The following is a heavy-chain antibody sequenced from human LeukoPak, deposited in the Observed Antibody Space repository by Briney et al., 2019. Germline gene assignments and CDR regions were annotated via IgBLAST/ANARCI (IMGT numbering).Heavy chain of an antibody. Sequence: GGSLRLSCAASGFTFSSYGMHWVRQAPGKGLELVAFIRYDGSNKYYADSVKGRFTISRDNSKNTLYLHVNSLSPEDTAVYYCAKGGGYEAQYYYYYMDVWGKGTTVTISS. CDR3: AKGGGYEAQYYYYYMDV. D-gene: IGHD5-12*01. V-gene: IGHV3-30*02. CDR1: GFTFSSYG. J-gene: IGHJ6*03. CDR2: IRYDGSNK.